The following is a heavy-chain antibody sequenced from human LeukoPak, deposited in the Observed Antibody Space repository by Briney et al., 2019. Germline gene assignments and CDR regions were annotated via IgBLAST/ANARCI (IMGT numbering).Heavy chain of an antibody. CDR2: IRYDGSNK. D-gene: IGHD3-10*01. CDR3: SMVYYGRGDY. V-gene: IGHV3-30*02. J-gene: IGHJ4*02. Sequence: GGSLRLSCAASGFTFSSYGMHWVRQAPGKGLEWAAFIRYDGSNKYYADSVKGRFTISRDNSKNTLYLQMNSLRAEDTAVYYCSMVYYGRGDYWGQGTLVTVSS. CDR1: GFTFSSYG.